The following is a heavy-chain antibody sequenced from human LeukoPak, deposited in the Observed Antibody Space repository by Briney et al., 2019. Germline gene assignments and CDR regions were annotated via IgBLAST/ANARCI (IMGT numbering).Heavy chain of an antibody. CDR1: GFTFSDYW. Sequence: GGSLRLSCVASGFTFSDYWIHWVRQAPGKGLVWVSHINSDGSITSYADSVKGRFTISRDNAKNTLYLQVNSLRAEDTAVYYCARDAVDTANAVWGQGTTVTVSS. CDR3: ARDAVDTANAV. CDR2: INSDGSIT. V-gene: IGHV3-74*01. D-gene: IGHD5-18*01. J-gene: IGHJ6*02.